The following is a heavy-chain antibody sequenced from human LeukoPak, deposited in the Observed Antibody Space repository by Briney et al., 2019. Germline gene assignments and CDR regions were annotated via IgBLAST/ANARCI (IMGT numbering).Heavy chain of an antibody. CDR2: IWYDGSNK. CDR3: ARDRRGSNSNHYFDY. Sequence: GGPLSLPCAASGFTFSRLGMHWPRRARGRGRDGGPVIWYDGSNKYHADSVKGRFTISRDNSRNTLYLQMTSLRAEDTAVYYCARDRRGSNSNHYFDYWGQGTLVTVSS. J-gene: IGHJ4*02. D-gene: IGHD1-1*01. V-gene: IGHV3-33*01. CDR1: GFTFSRLG.